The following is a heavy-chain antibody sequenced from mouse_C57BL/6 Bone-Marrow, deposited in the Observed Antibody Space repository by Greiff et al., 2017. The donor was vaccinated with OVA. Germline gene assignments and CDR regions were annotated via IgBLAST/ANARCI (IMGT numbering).Heavy chain of an antibody. CDR2: INPNNGGT. CDR1: GYTFTDYY. V-gene: IGHV1-26*01. CDR3: ASTVAYFDY. D-gene: IGHD1-1*01. J-gene: IGHJ2*01. Sequence: VQLQQSGPELVKPGASVKISCKASGYTFTDYYMNWVKQSHGKSLEWIGDINPNNGGTSYNQKFKGKATLTVDKSSSTAYMELRSLTSEDSAVYYCASTVAYFDYWGQGTTLTVSS.